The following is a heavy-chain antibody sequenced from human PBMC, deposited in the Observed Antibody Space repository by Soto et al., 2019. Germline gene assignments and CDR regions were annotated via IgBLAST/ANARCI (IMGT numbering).Heavy chain of an antibody. CDR2: ISPGDSDT. CDR1: GYTFATYW. CDR3: AGTEGKQIVGFY. V-gene: IGHV5-51*01. D-gene: IGHD6-6*01. J-gene: IGHJ4*02. Sequence: VESLKISCKGSGYTFATYWIRWVRQMPGKGLEWMGIISPGDSDTRDSPSFQGQVTISADKSTNTAYPQWSRLKAADSAIYYCAGTEGKQIVGFYWGQGTLVTVSS.